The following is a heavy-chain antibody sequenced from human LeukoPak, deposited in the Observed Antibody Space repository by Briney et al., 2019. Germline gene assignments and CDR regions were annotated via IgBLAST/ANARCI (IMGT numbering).Heavy chain of an antibody. Sequence: GASVKVSFKASGGTFSIYAISWVRQAPGQGLEWMGGIIPIFGTANYAQKFQGRVTITADESTSTAYMELSSLRSEDTAVYYCARGGYSSSWYNVHYYFDYWGQGTLVTVSS. CDR2: IIPIFGTA. D-gene: IGHD6-13*01. V-gene: IGHV1-69*13. J-gene: IGHJ4*02. CDR1: GGTFSIYA. CDR3: ARGGYSSSWYNVHYYFDY.